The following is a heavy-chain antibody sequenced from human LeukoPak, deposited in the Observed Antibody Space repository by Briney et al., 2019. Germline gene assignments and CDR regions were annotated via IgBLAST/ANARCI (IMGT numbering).Heavy chain of an antibody. V-gene: IGHV3-33*08. J-gene: IGHJ4*02. CDR3: ARAVYSGNYHVGESDY. Sequence: GGSLRLSCAASGFTFSTYGMHWVRQAPGKGLEWVAVIWYGGSNTYYADSVKGRFTISRDNSKNTLDLQMNSLRAEDTAMYYCARAVYSGNYHVGESDYWGQGTLVTVSS. CDR1: GFTFSTYG. CDR2: IWYGGSNT. D-gene: IGHD1-26*01.